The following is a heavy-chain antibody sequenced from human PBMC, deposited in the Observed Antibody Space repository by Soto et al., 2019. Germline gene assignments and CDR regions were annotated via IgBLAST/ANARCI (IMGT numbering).Heavy chain of an antibody. CDR1: GGTFSSYT. CDR3: ARRPSPRYCTNGVCYDY. J-gene: IGHJ4*02. D-gene: IGHD2-8*01. CDR2: IIPILGIA. Sequence: ASVKVSCKASGGTFSSYTISWVRQAPGQGLEWMGRIIPILGIANYAQKFQGRVTITADKSTSTAYMELSSLRSEDTAVYYCARRPSPRYCTNGVCYDYWGQGTLVTVSS. V-gene: IGHV1-69*02.